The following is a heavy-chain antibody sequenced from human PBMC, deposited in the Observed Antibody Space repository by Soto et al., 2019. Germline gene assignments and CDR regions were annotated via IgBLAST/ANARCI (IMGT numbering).Heavy chain of an antibody. D-gene: IGHD2-15*01. CDR3: ASHRFVVMVAPCPSAFGC. V-gene: IGHV4-39*01. Sequence: QLRLQQSGPGLVRPSETLSLTCSVSAGSISSDSYYWGWIRQPPGKGLEWIASHYYSGDTYYNPSLRSRVSSSGYTSKNQFSLNLSSVTAADTATDFCASHRFVVMVAPCPSAFGCWGQGTLVTVSS. CDR1: AGSISSDSYY. CDR2: HYYSGDT. J-gene: IGHJ4*02.